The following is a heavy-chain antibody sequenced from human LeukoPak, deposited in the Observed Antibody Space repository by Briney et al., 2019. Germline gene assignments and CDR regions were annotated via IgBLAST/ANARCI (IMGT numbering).Heavy chain of an antibody. CDR1: GYRFTSYW. CDR2: IYPGDSHT. CDR3: ARIAALVRGVIRYFDY. V-gene: IGHV5-51*01. D-gene: IGHD3-10*01. J-gene: IGHJ4*02. Sequence: GESLKISCKGSGYRFTSYWIGWVRQMPGKGLEWMGIIYPGDSHTTYSPSFQGQVTISADKSISTAYLQWSSLEASDTAIYYCARIAALVRGVIRYFDYWGQGTLVTVSS.